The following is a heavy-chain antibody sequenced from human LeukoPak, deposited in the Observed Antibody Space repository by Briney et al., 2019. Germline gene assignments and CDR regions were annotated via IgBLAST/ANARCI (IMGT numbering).Heavy chain of an antibody. Sequence: GGSLRLSCAASGFTFDDYGMSWVRQAPGKGLEWVSGINWNGGSTGYADSVKGRFTISRDNAKNSLYLQMNSLRAEDTAVYYCAREAYGSGSYDAFDIWGQGTMVTVSS. J-gene: IGHJ3*02. CDR1: GFTFDDYG. CDR2: INWNGGST. CDR3: AREAYGSGSYDAFDI. V-gene: IGHV3-20*04. D-gene: IGHD3-10*01.